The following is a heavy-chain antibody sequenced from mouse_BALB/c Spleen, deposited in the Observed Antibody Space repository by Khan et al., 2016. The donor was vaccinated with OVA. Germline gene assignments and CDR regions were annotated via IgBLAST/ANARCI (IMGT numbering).Heavy chain of an antibody. CDR1: GFTFSSFA. D-gene: IGHD2-2*01. CDR3: ARSLVDNSAIDY. CDR2: ISTGGHYT. Sequence: EVELVESGGGVVKPGGSLKLSCSATGFTFSSFAMSCVRQTPEKRLEWVATISTGGHYTFYPDSVKGRFTISRDNARNPLYLQMSRLRTEDTAMDYGARSLVDNSAIDYWGQGTSVTVSS. V-gene: IGHV5-9-3*01. J-gene: IGHJ4*01.